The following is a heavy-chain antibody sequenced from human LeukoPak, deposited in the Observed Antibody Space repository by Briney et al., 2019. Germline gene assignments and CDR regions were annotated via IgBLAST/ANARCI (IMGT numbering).Heavy chain of an antibody. D-gene: IGHD5-18*01. CDR3: ATGGLRGYSYGYRFDY. J-gene: IGHJ4*02. CDR2: INHSGST. V-gene: IGHV4-34*01. CDR1: GGSFSGYY. Sequence: PSETLSLTCAVYGGSFSGYYWSWIRQPPGKGLEWIGEINHSGSTNYNPSLKSRVTISVDTSKNQFSLKLSSVTAADTAVYYCATGGLRGYSYGYRFDYWGQGTLDTVSS.